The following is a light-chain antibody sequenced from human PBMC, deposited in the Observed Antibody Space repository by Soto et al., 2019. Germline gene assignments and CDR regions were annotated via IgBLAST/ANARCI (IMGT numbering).Light chain of an antibody. Sequence: EIVLTQSPGTLSLSPGERATLSCRASQSVSSSYLAWYQQKPGQAPRLLIYGASSRATGIPDRFSGSGSGTDFTLTISRLEPEDFAVYYCQQYGSSPLTYTLGQGTKLEIK. CDR1: QSVSSSY. CDR2: GAS. J-gene: IGKJ2*01. V-gene: IGKV3-20*01. CDR3: QQYGSSPLTYT.